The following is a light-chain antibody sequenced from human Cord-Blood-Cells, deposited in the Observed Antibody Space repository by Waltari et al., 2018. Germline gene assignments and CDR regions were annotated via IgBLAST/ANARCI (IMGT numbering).Light chain of an antibody. CDR1: QSISSY. CDR2: AAS. Sequence: IQMTPSPSSLSASVGDRVTITCRASQSISSYLNWYQQKPGKAPKLLIYAASSLQSGVPSRFSGSGSVTDFTLTISSLQPEDFATYYCQQSYSTPRTFGQGTKVEIK. V-gene: IGKV1-39*01. J-gene: IGKJ1*01. CDR3: QQSYSTPRT.